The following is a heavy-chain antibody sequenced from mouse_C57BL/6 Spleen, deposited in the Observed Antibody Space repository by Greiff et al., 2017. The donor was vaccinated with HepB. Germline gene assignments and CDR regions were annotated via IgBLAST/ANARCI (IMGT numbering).Heavy chain of an antibody. CDR1: GYAFSSYW. CDR2: IYPGDGDT. CDR3: ARGGTGTVYYAMDY. V-gene: IGHV1-80*01. D-gene: IGHD4-1*01. Sequence: RVESGASVKISCKASGYAFSSYWMNWVKQRPGKGLEWIGQIYPGDGDTNYNGKFKGKATLTADKSSSTAYMQLSSLTSEDSAVYFCARGGTGTVYYAMDYWGQGTSVTVSS. J-gene: IGHJ4*01.